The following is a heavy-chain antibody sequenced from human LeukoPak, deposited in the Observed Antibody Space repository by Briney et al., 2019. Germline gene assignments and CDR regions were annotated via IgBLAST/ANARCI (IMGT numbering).Heavy chain of an antibody. V-gene: IGHV3-9*01. D-gene: IGHD5-18*01. J-gene: IGHJ4*02. CDR1: GFTFDDYA. CDR3: ARDLAYSRLDY. CDR2: ISWNSGTI. Sequence: TGGSLRLSCAASGFTFDDYAMHWVRQAPGKGLEWVSGISWNSGTIGYADSVKGRFTISRDNAENSLYLQMNSLRVEDTAFYYCARDLAYSRLDYWGQGMLVTVSS.